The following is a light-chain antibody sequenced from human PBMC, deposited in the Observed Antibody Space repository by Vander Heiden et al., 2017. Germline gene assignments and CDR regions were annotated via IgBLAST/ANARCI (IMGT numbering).Light chain of an antibody. V-gene: IGKV1-8*01. CDR2: AAS. CDR1: QGISSY. CDR3: QQDYSYPPT. J-gene: IGKJ1*01. Sequence: IRFTQSPSSLSASTGDRVTITCRASQGISSYLAWYQQKPGKAPKLLIYAASTLQSGVPSRFSGSGSGTDFTLTISCLQSEDFATYYCQQDYSYPPTFGQGTKVEIK.